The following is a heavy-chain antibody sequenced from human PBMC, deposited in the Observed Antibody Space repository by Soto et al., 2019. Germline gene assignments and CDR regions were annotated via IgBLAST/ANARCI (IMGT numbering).Heavy chain of an antibody. D-gene: IGHD2-21*01. CDR1: GFTFDDYA. Sequence: EVQLVESGGGLVQPGRSLRLSCAASGFTFDDYAMHWVRQAPGKGLEWVSGISWNSGSIGYADSVKGRFTISRDNAKNSLYLQMNSLRAEDTALYYCAKVNGPAYSAFAIWGQGTMVTVSS. CDR2: ISWNSGSI. J-gene: IGHJ3*02. CDR3: AKVNGPAYSAFAI. V-gene: IGHV3-9*01.